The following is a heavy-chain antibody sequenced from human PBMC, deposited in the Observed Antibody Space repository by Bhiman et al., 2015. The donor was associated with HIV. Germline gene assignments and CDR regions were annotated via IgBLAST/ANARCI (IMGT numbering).Heavy chain of an antibody. J-gene: IGHJ4*02. Sequence: EVQLVESGGGLVKPGESLRLSCAASGFTFSNAWMSWVRQAPGKGLEWVANIKQDGSEKYYVDSVKGRFTISRDNAKNSLFLQMNSLRAEDTAVYYCARGPWWLLHYYLDYWGQGTLVTVSS. V-gene: IGHV3-7*03. CDR2: IKQDGSEK. CDR3: ARGPWWLLHYYLDY. D-gene: IGHD2-15*01. CDR1: GFTFSNAW.